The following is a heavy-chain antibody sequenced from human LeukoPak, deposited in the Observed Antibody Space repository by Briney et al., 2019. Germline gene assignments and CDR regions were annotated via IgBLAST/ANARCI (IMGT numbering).Heavy chain of an antibody. Sequence: GETLTLSCAVSGCTFSNYWMTWIRQAPGKGLEWVGTIRHGGSETFYVDSVRVRFTISRDDAKNSRYLQMNSLIFEDMAVYYCARDPLDYWGQGTPVTVSS. CDR2: IRHGGSET. CDR1: GCTFSNYW. CDR3: ARDPLDY. J-gene: IGHJ4*02. V-gene: IGHV3-7*01.